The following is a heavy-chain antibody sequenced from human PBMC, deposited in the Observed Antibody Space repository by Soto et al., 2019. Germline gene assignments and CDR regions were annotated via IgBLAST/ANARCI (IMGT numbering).Heavy chain of an antibody. CDR1: GGSISSSSYY. Sequence: PSETLSLTCTVSGGSISSSSYYWGWIRQPPGKGLEWIGSIYYSGSTYYNPSLKSRVTISVDTSKNQFSLKLSSVTAADTAVYYCARPRTAVALYYWGQGTLVTVSS. V-gene: IGHV4-39*01. CDR3: ARPRTAVALYY. J-gene: IGHJ4*02. D-gene: IGHD6-19*01. CDR2: IYYSGST.